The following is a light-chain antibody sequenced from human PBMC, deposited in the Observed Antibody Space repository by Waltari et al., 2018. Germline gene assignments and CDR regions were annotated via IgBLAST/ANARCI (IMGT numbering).Light chain of an antibody. J-gene: IGKJ2*01. CDR2: DVS. CDR1: QTINNW. CDR3: QQYNSYSYT. Sequence: DIQMTQSPSTLSAFVGDRVTITCRASQTINNWLAWYQQKPGKAPKLLIYDVSSLESGVPSRFSGSGSGTEFTLTISSLQPDDFATYYCQQYNSYSYTFGQGTQLEIK. V-gene: IGKV1-5*01.